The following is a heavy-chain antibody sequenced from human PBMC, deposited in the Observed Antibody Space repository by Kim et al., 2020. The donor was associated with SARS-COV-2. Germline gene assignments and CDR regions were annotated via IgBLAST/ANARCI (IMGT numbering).Heavy chain of an antibody. Sequence: SETLSLTCTVSGGSISSGGYYWSWIRQHPGKGLEWIGYIYYSGSTYYNPSLKSRVTISVDTSKNQFSLKLSSVTAADTAVYYCARGPLRITMIVVVTHGYFELWGRCTLVTVSS. V-gene: IGHV4-31*03. J-gene: IGHJ2*01. CDR3: ARGPLRITMIVVVTHGYFEL. CDR2: IYYSGST. CDR1: GGSISSGGYY. D-gene: IGHD3-22*01.